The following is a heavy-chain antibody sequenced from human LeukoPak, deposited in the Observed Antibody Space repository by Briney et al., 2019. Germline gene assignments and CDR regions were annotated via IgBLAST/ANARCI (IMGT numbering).Heavy chain of an antibody. CDR2: IWSDATNE. Sequence: GTSLRLSCEASGFTFSHFGMHWVRQAPGKGLEWVAVIWSDATNEYYADSVKGRFTISRYNFKRTVSLEMNSLRAEDTAVYYCAQDAQRGFDYSTSLEHWGQGSLVIVSS. D-gene: IGHD4-11*01. CDR3: AQDAQRGFDYSTSLEH. J-gene: IGHJ1*01. CDR1: GFTFSHFG. V-gene: IGHV3-33*06.